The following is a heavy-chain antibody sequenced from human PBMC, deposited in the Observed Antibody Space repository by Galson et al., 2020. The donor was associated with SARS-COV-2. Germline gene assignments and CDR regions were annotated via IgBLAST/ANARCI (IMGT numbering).Heavy chain of an antibody. D-gene: IGHD1-26*01. CDR1: GYSISSGYY. CDR3: ARLVGATEFDY. CDR2: IYHSGST. Sequence: SETLSLTCAVSGYSISSGYYWGWIRQPPGKGLEWIGSIYHSGSTYYNPSLKSRVTISVDTSKNQFSLKLSSVTAADTAVYYCARLVGATEFDYWGQGTLVTVSS. J-gene: IGHJ4*02. V-gene: IGHV4-38-2*01.